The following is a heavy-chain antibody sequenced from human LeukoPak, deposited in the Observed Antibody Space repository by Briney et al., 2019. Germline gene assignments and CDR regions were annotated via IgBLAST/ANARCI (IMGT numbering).Heavy chain of an antibody. J-gene: IGHJ4*02. CDR2: IYYSGST. CDR1: GGSISSGGYY. Sequence: SQTLSLTCTVSGGSISSGGYYWSWIRQHPGKGLEWIGYIYYSGSTYCNPSLKSRVTISVDTSKNQFSLKLSSVTAADTAVYYCARDCGGDCYSGYWGQGTLVTVSS. CDR3: ARDCGGDCYSGY. D-gene: IGHD2-21*02. V-gene: IGHV4-31*03.